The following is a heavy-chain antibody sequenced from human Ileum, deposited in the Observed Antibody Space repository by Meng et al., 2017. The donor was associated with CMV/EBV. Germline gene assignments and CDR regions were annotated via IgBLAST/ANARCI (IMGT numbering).Heavy chain of an antibody. CDR1: LSTPGGG. CDR2: IYWDKDR. V-gene: IGHV2-5*02. Sequence: LSTPGGGVGWIRQPPGKALEWLALIYWDKDRRYSPSLESRLTINKDTSKNQVTLTMTNMDPVDTATYYCAHRPQYCGNDCYSWYFHQWGPGTLVTVSS. D-gene: IGHD2-21*02. CDR3: AHRPQYCGNDCYSWYFHQ. J-gene: IGHJ1*01.